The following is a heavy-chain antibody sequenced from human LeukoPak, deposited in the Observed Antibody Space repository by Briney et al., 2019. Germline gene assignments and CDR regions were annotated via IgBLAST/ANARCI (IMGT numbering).Heavy chain of an antibody. V-gene: IGHV1-18*01. Sequence: ASVKVPCKASGYTFTSYGISWVRQTPGQGLEWMGWISAYNGNTNYAQKLQGRVTMTTDTSTSTAYMELRSLRSGDTAVYYCARDRSYYSLDYWGQGTLVTVSS. CDR2: ISAYNGNT. D-gene: IGHD2/OR15-2a*01. CDR3: ARDRSYYSLDY. J-gene: IGHJ4*02. CDR1: GYTFTSYG.